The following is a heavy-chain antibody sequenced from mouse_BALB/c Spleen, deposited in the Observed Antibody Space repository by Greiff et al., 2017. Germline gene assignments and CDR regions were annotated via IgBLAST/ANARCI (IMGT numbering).Heavy chain of an antibody. V-gene: IGHV14-3*02. CDR2: IDPANGNT. CDR1: GFNIKDTY. CDR3: ARSDGYSLFAY. Sequence: EVQRVESGAELVKPGASVKLSCTASGFNIKDTYMHWVKQRPEQGLEWIGRIDPANGNTKYDPKFQGKATITADTSSNTAYLQLSSLTSEDTAVYYCARSDGYSLFAYWGQGTLVTVSA. D-gene: IGHD2-3*01. J-gene: IGHJ3*01.